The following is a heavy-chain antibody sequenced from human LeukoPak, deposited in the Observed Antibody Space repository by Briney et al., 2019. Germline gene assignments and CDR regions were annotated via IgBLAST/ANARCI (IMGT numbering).Heavy chain of an antibody. CDR1: GFTFSSYE. V-gene: IGHV3-48*03. J-gene: IGHJ4*02. Sequence: PSGGSLRLSCAASGFTFSSYEMNWVRQAPGKGLEWVSYISSSGSNIYYADCVKGRFTIYRDNSRNTLYMQMNSLRAEDSAVYYCSRGLHRRCSVGICYQPFDYWGQGTLVTVSS. CDR2: ISSSGSNI. CDR3: SRGLHRRCSVGICYQPFDY. D-gene: IGHD2-15*01.